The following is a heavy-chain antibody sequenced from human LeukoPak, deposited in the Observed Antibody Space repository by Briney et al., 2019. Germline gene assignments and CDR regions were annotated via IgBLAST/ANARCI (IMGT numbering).Heavy chain of an antibody. CDR3: AKGSLGYCSGARCYPFDY. J-gene: IGHJ4*02. V-gene: IGHV3-23*01. CDR2: IFGSGGST. Sequence: GGSLRLSCAASGFTFSNYAMNWVRQTPGAGLEWVSSIFGSGGSTYYADSVKGRFTISRDSSKNTLYLQMNSLRAKDSAVYYCAKGSLGYCSGARCYPFDYWGQGTLVTVSS. CDR1: GFTFSNYA. D-gene: IGHD2-15*01.